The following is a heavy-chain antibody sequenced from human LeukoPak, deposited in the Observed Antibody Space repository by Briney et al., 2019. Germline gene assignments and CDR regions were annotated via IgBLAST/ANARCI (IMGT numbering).Heavy chain of an antibody. CDR3: ARRMGYSGSFFSDDAFDI. Sequence: GESLKISCKGSGYSFTSYWIGWVRQMPGKGLEWMGIIYPGDSDTRYSPSFQGQVTISADKSISTAYLQWSSLKASDTAMYYCARRMGYSGSFFSDDAFDIWGQGTMVTVSS. CDR1: GYSFTSYW. V-gene: IGHV5-51*01. D-gene: IGHD1-26*01. J-gene: IGHJ3*02. CDR2: IYPGDSDT.